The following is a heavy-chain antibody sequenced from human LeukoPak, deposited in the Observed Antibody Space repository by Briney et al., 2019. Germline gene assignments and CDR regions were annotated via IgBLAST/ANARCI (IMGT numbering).Heavy chain of an antibody. CDR2: IRSSSSYI. CDR3: ASDVYNSGGDAFDI. CDR1: GFTFSTYS. J-gene: IGHJ3*02. V-gene: IGHV3-21*01. Sequence: GGSLRLSCAASGFTFSTYSMNWVRQAPGEGLGWVSSIRSSSSYIFYAESGKGRFTISRDNAKNSLYLQMKSLRAADTAVYYCASDVYNSGGDAFDIWGQGTMVTVSS. D-gene: IGHD6-19*01.